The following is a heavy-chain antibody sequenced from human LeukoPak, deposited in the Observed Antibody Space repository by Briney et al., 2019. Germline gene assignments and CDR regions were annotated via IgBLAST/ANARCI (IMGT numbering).Heavy chain of an antibody. CDR1: GNTFTSYY. CDR2: INPSGDST. D-gene: IGHD2-15*01. CDR3: ARERYCSGGSCGAVEY. J-gene: IGHJ4*02. Sequence: EASVTVSCKASGNTFTSYYMHWVRQAPGQGLEWMGIINPSGDSTSYAQKFQGRVTMTRDTSTSTVYMELSSLRSEDTAVYYCARERYCSGGSCGAVEYWGQGTLVTVSS. V-gene: IGHV1-46*01.